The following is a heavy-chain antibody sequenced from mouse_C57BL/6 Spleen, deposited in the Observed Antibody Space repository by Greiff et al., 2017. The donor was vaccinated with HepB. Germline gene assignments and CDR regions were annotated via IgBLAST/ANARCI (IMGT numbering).Heavy chain of an antibody. Sequence: VKLMESGAELVRPGASVKLSCKASGYTFTDYYINWVKQRPGQGLEWIARIYPGSGNTYYNEKFKGKATLTAEKSSSTAYMQLSSLTSEDSAVYFCARGYYGSSSWYFDVWGTGTTVTVSS. J-gene: IGHJ1*03. CDR1: GYTFTDYY. V-gene: IGHV1-76*01. CDR3: ARGYYGSSSWYFDV. CDR2: IYPGSGNT. D-gene: IGHD1-1*01.